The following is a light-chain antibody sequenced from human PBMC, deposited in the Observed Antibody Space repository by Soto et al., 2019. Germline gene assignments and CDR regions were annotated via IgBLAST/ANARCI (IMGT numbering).Light chain of an antibody. Sequence: QSVLTQPPSASGSPGQSLTISCTGTSSDVGSYNYVSWYQQHPGKAPKLLIFEVNRRPSGVPGRFSGSKSGNTASLTVSGLQAEDEADYYCSAYAGDGKGVFGTGTKVTVL. J-gene: IGLJ1*01. V-gene: IGLV2-8*01. CDR2: EVN. CDR3: SAYAGDGKGV. CDR1: SSDVGSYNY.